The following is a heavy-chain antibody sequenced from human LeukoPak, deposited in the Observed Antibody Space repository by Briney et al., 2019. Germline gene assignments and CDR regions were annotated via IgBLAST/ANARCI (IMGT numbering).Heavy chain of an antibody. J-gene: IGHJ4*02. Sequence: SETLSLTCAVYGGSFSGYYWSWIRQPPGKGLEWIGEINHSGRTNYNPSLKSRVTISVDTSKNQFSLKLSSVTAADTAVYYCARQYYYGSGSSLGDFDYWGQGTLVTVSS. D-gene: IGHD3-10*01. CDR3: ARQYYYGSGSSLGDFDY. CDR2: INHSGRT. V-gene: IGHV4-34*01. CDR1: GGSFSGYY.